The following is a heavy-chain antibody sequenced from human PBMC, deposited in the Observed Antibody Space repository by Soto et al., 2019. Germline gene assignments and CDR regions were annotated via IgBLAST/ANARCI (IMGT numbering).Heavy chain of an antibody. CDR1: GFTFSSYD. CDR2: IGTAGDT. V-gene: IGHV3-13*04. D-gene: IGHD3-10*01. Sequence: GGSLRLSCAASGFTFSSYDMHWVRQATGKGLEWVSAIGTAGDTYYPGSVKGRFTISRENAKNSLYLQMNSLRAGDTAVYYCARAIAYGPGDYYYYGMDVWGQGTTVTVS. J-gene: IGHJ6*02. CDR3: ARAIAYGPGDYYYYGMDV.